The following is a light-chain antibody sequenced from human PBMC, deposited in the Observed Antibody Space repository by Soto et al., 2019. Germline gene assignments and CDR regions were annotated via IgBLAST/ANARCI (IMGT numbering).Light chain of an antibody. V-gene: IGLV2-14*03. CDR1: SNDIGGYNY. Sequence: QSALTQPASVSGSPGQSITIPCTGTSNDIGGYNYVSWYQQHPGKVPKLIIFDVSYRPSGISDRFSGSKSGNTASLTISGLQPEDEADYYCSSYGASSTLFGGWTKLTVL. CDR2: DVS. CDR3: SSYGASSTL. J-gene: IGLJ2*01.